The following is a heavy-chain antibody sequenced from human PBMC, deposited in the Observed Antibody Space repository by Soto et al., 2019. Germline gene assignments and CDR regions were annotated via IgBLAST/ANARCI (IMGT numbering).Heavy chain of an antibody. Sequence: QVQLVQSGAEVKKPGSSVKVSCKASGGTFSSYAISWVRQAPGQGLEWMGGIIPIFGTANYAQKLQGRVTITADKSTSTAYMELSSLRSEDTAVYYCARGFRYYYDSSGYYCDYWGQGTLVTVSS. CDR3: ARGFRYYYDSSGYYCDY. CDR2: IIPIFGTA. V-gene: IGHV1-69*06. D-gene: IGHD3-22*01. J-gene: IGHJ4*02. CDR1: GGTFSSYA.